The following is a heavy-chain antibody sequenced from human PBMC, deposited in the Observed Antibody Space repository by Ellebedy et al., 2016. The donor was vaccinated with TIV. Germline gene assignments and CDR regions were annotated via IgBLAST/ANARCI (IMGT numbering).Heavy chain of an antibody. J-gene: IGHJ4*02. CDR3: ARDLEMVTAWGY. Sequence: GESLKISCAASGFTVSRHYMSWVRQAPGKGLEWVSVIYSGGSTYHADSVKGRFTISRDISKNKLYLQMNSLRVEDTAIYYCARDLEMVTAWGYWGQGTLVTVSS. D-gene: IGHD5-24*01. CDR2: IYSGGST. CDR1: GFTVSRHY. V-gene: IGHV3-53*01.